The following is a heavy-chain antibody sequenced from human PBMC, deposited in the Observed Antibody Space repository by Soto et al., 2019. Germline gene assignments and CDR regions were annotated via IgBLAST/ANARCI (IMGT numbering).Heavy chain of an antibody. V-gene: IGHV3-48*03. J-gene: IGHJ6*02. CDR1: GLTFSNHA. Sequence: GGSLRLSCAVSGLTFSNHAMSWVRQAPGKGLEWVSAISTAVGATYYADSVKGRFTISRDNAKNSLYLQMDSLRAEDTAVYYCARDGTTGTANYHYAMDVWGQGTTVTVSS. CDR3: ARDGTTGTANYHYAMDV. CDR2: ISTAVGAT. D-gene: IGHD4-17*01.